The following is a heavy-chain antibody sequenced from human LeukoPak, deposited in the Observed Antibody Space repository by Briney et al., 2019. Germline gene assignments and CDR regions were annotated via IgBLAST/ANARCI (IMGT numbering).Heavy chain of an antibody. CDR2: THYSGST. V-gene: IGHV4-59*12. CDR1: GGSITRYY. J-gene: IGHJ3*02. CDR3: ARDKPYSADAFDI. D-gene: IGHD2-15*01. Sequence: ASETLSLTCSVFGGSITRYYWSWIRQPPGKGLEWIGYTHYSGSTNYNPSLKSRVIISVDKSKNQFSLKLSSVTAADTAVYYCARDKPYSADAFDIWGQGTMVTVSS.